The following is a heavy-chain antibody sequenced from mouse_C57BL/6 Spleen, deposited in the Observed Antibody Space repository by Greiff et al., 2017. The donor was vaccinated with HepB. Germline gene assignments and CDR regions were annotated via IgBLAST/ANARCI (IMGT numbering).Heavy chain of an antibody. CDR2: ISSGSSTI. CDR1: GFTFSDYG. V-gene: IGHV5-17*01. D-gene: IGHD3-2*02. CDR3: ARNLDSSGYNVPMDY. Sequence: EVNVVESGGGLVKPGGSLKLSCAASGFTFSDYGMHWVRQAPEKGLEWVAYISSGSSTIYYADTVKGRFTISRDNAKNTLFLQMTSLRSEDTAMYYCARNLDSSGYNVPMDYWGQGTSVTVSS. J-gene: IGHJ4*01.